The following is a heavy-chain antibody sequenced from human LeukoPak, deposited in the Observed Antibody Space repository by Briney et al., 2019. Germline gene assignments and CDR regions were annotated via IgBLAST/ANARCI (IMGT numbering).Heavy chain of an antibody. CDR1: GFIFSSYW. V-gene: IGHV3-74*03. J-gene: IGHJ4*02. D-gene: IGHD4-11*01. CDR3: VRDRETTVTTLDF. Sequence: GGSLRLSCAASGFIFSSYWMHWVRQVPGKRLVWVSRISDDGSSSTYADSVKGRFTISRDNAKNTLYLQMSSLRAEDTAVYYCVRDRETTVTTLDFWGQGTVVTVSS. CDR2: ISDDGSSS.